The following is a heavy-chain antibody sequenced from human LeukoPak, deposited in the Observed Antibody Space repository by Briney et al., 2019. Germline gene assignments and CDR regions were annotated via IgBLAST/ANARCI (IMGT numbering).Heavy chain of an antibody. D-gene: IGHD4-17*01. CDR3: ARVGGDYGDPTKYYFDY. Sequence: GASVKVSCKASGGTFSSYAISWVRQAPGQGLEWMGGIIPIFGTANYAQKFQGRVTITADESTSAAYMELSSLRSEGTAVYYCARVGGDYGDPTKYYFDYWGQGTLVTVSS. V-gene: IGHV1-69*13. CDR2: IIPIFGTA. CDR1: GGTFSSYA. J-gene: IGHJ4*02.